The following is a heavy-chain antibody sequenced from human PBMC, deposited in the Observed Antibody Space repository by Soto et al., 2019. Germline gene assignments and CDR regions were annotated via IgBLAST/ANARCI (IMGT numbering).Heavy chain of an antibody. J-gene: IGHJ3*01. CDR3: ARDGDGDYDYIWGSYRSLGAFDL. CDR1: GFTFSSYG. CDR2: IWDDGSNK. D-gene: IGHD3-16*02. V-gene: IGHV3-33*01. Sequence: QVQLVESGGEVVQPGRSLRLSCAASGFTFSSYGMHWVRQAPGKGLEWVAVIWDDGSNKYYADSVKGRFTISRDNSKNPLYLQINSLRAEDTAVYYCARDGDGDYDYIWGSYRSLGAFDLLGQGTMVTVSS.